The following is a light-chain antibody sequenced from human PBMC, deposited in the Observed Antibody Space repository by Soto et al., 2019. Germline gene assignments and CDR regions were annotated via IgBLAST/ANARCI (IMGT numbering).Light chain of an antibody. CDR1: RDITDY. Sequence: DIQMTQSPSSLSASVGDRVAITCQASRDITDYLNWYQQKPGKAPKLLIYDASALETGVPSRFSGSGSGTDFTLTITSLQPEDIDTYYCQQSDNCQLTFCGGTK. CDR2: DAS. CDR3: QQSDNCQLT. V-gene: IGKV1-33*01. J-gene: IGKJ4*01.